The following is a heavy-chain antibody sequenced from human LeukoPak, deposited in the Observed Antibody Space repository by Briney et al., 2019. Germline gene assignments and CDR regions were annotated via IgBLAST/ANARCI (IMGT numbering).Heavy chain of an antibody. V-gene: IGHV4-59*01. CDR3: ARGRVSSSTWYSTYYYFFYMDF. D-gene: IGHD4-11*01. J-gene: IGHJ6*03. CDR1: DDSITMYY. Sequence: TSETLSLTCTVSDDSITMYYWTWIRKPPGKGLERVGYVAHTGSSKFNPSLNGRVSISRDTSNNFFSLRLRSVTAADTAVYFCARGRVSSSTWYSTYYYFFYMDFWGKGTTVTVSS. CDR2: VAHTGSS.